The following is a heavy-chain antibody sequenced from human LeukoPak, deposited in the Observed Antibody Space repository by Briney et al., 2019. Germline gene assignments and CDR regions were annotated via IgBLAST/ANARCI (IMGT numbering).Heavy chain of an antibody. CDR3: ARVRFLEWLPFDY. D-gene: IGHD3-3*01. J-gene: IGHJ4*02. CDR1: GGSISSGDYY. V-gene: IGHV4-31*03. Sequence: SETLSLTCTVSGGSISSGDYYWSWIRQRPGKGLEWIGSIYYRGVTYYNPSLESRVSISVDTSKNQFSLNLSSVTAADTAVYYCARVRFLEWLPFDYWGQGTLVTVSS. CDR2: IYYRGVT.